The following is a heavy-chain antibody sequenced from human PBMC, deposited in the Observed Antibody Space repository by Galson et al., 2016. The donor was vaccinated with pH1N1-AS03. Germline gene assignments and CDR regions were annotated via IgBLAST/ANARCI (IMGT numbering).Heavy chain of an antibody. D-gene: IGHD5-12*01. V-gene: IGHV1-46*01. CDR1: GYIFTSHY. CDR2: VNPSAGTA. CDR3: AGMATEGIIIVAAPFDY. Sequence: SVKVSCKASGYIFTSHYMHWVRQAPGQGLQWVGIVNPSAGTAMYAQKFQGRVSMSRDTSTSSVYMEVTSLRSEDTAMYVCAGMATEGIIIVAAPFDYWGQGTLVIVSS. J-gene: IGHJ4*02.